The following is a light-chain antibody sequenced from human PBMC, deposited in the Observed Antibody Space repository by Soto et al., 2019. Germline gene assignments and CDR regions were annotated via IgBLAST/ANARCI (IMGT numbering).Light chain of an antibody. CDR3: HQRQSWPRT. J-gene: IGKJ1*01. V-gene: IGKV3-11*01. CDR2: QTS. Sequence: VMTRSPATLSSFPGDRVTLSCRAIQYINTRLAWYQHRPGQAPSVLIYQTSIRAAGIPARFSASGSGTDLTLTISDVQPEDVALYDGHQRQSWPRTFGQGTKVDIK. CDR1: QYINTR.